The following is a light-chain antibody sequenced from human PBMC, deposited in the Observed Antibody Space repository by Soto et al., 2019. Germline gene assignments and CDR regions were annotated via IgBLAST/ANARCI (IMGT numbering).Light chain of an antibody. V-gene: IGKV3-15*01. CDR3: QQRSNWPKLT. CDR1: QSVRSN. J-gene: IGKJ4*01. Sequence: EIVMTQSPATLSVSPGERATLSCRASQSVRSNLAWHQQKPGQAPRLLIYGASTRATGIPARFSGSGSGTEFTLTISSLQSEDFAVYYCQQRSNWPKLTFGGGTKVEIK. CDR2: GAS.